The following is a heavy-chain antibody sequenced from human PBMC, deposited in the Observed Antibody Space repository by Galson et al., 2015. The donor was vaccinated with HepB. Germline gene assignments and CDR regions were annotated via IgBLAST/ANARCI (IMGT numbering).Heavy chain of an antibody. J-gene: IGHJ4*02. CDR3: ATTQRDSSGWYQPFGPGY. D-gene: IGHD6-19*01. Sequence: SVKVSCKASGFTFTSSAVQWVRQARGQRLEWIGWIVVGSGNTNYAQKFQERVTITRDMSTSTAYMELSSLRSEDTAVYYCATTQRDSSGWYQPFGPGYWGQGTLVTVSS. CDR2: IVVGSGNT. V-gene: IGHV1-58*01. CDR1: GFTFTSSA.